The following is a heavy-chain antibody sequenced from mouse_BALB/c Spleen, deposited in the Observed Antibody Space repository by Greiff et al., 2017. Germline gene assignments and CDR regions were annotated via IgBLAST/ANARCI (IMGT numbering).Heavy chain of an antibody. J-gene: IGHJ3*01. CDR1: GFNIKDYY. Sequence: EVQLQQSGAELVRPGALVKLSCKASGFNIKDYYMHWVKQRPEQGLEWIGWIDPENGNTIYDPKFQGKASITADTSSNTAYLQLSSLTSEDTAVYYCARYYDYDGGGFAYWGQGTLVTVSA. D-gene: IGHD2-4*01. CDR3: ARYYDYDGGGFAY. CDR2: IDPENGNT. V-gene: IGHV14-1*02.